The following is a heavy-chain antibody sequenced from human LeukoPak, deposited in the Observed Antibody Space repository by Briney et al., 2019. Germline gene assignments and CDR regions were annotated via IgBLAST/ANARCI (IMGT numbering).Heavy chain of an antibody. V-gene: IGHV4-39*01. CDR2: IYYSGST. CDR3: ARHCGGDCYSGLWFDP. J-gene: IGHJ5*02. D-gene: IGHD2-21*02. Sequence: SETLSLTCTVSGGSISSSSYYWGWIRQPPGKGLEWIGSIYYSGSTYYNPSLKSRVTISVDTSKNQFSLKLSSVTAADTAVYYCARHCGGDCYSGLWFDPWGLGTLVTVSS. CDR1: GGSISSSSYY.